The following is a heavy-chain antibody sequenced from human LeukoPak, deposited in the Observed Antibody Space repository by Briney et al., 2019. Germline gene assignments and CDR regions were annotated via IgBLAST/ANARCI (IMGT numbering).Heavy chain of an antibody. CDR2: IIPIFGTA. D-gene: IGHD2-2*02. CDR1: GGTFSSYA. Sequence: ASVKVSCKASGGTFSSYAISWVRQAPGQGLEWMGGIIPIFGTANYAQKFQGRVTITADESTSTAYMELCSLRSEDTAVYYCALQSGYCSSTSCDMGFLDYWGQGTLVTVSS. CDR3: ALQSGYCSSTSCDMGFLDY. J-gene: IGHJ4*02. V-gene: IGHV1-69*01.